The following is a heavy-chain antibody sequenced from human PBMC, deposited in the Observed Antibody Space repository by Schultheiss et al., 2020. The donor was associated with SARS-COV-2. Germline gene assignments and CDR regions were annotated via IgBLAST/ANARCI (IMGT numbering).Heavy chain of an antibody. J-gene: IGHJ6*02. CDR1: GGSISSGGHY. CDR3: ARDGDIVVDPTTQKPLQVGFDV. CDR2: ISYSGTT. Sequence: TLSLTCTISGGSISSGGHYWSWIRQLPGKGLEWIGYISYSGTTYYNPSLGGRISISAGTSENQFSLRLSSVTAADTAVYYCARDGDIVVDPTTQKPLQVGFDVWGQGTTVTVSS. V-gene: IGHV4-31*03. D-gene: IGHD2-15*01.